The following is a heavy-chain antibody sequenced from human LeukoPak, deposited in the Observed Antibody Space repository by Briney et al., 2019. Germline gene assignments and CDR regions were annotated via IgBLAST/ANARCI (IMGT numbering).Heavy chain of an antibody. D-gene: IGHD1-26*01. CDR1: GGTFSSYA. CDR2: IIPILGIA. CDR3: ATLRGSYYEVVSDAFDI. Sequence: ASVKVSCKASGGTFSSYAISWVRQAPGQGLEWMGRIIPILGIANYAQKLQGRVTITADKSTSTAYMELSSLRSEDTAVYYCATLRGSYYEVVSDAFDIWGQGTMVTVSS. V-gene: IGHV1-69*04. J-gene: IGHJ3*02.